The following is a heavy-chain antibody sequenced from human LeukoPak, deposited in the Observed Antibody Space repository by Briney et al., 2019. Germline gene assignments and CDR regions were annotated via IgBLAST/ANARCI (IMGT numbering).Heavy chain of an antibody. D-gene: IGHD6-6*01. CDR2: IYSNDNT. CDR3: ARDQVSSSSTIAY. V-gene: IGHV3-53*01. Sequence: GGSLRLSCAASGFTVSNNYMSWVRQAPGKGLDWVSLIYSNDNTYYADPVKGRFTISRDNAKNSLYLQMNSLRAEDTAVYYCARDQVSSSSTIAYWGQGTLVTVSS. CDR1: GFTVSNNY. J-gene: IGHJ4*02.